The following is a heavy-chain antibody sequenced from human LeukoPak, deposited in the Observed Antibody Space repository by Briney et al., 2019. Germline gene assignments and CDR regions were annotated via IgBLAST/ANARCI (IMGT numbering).Heavy chain of an antibody. CDR3: ARHSPYDFWSGYYIAYAFDI. CDR1: GGSFSGYY. D-gene: IGHD3-3*01. CDR2: INHSGST. Sequence: SETLSLTCAVYGGSFSGYYWSWIRQPPGKGLEWIGEINHSGSTNYNPPLKSRVTISVDTSKNQFSLKLSSVTAADTAVYYCARHSPYDFWSGYYIAYAFDIWGQGTMVTVSS. V-gene: IGHV4-34*01. J-gene: IGHJ3*02.